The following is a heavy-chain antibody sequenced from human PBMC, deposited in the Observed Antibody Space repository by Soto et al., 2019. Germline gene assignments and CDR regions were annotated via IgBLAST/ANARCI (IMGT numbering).Heavy chain of an antibody. J-gene: IGHJ4*02. V-gene: IGHV3-21*01. D-gene: IGHD6-19*01. CDR2: ISSSSSYI. Sequence: EVQLVESGGGLVKPGGSLRLSCAASGFTFSSYSMNWVRQAPGKGLEWVSSISSSSSYIYYAHSVKGRFTSSRDNAKNSLSLQMNTFRAEDAAAYYCTREKYSSGSEGVYWGQGTLVTVCS. CDR3: TREKYSSGSEGVY. CDR1: GFTFSSYS.